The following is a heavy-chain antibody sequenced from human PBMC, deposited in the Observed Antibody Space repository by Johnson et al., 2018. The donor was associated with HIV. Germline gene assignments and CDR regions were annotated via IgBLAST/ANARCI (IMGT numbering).Heavy chain of an antibody. CDR1: GFTFSTYG. CDR2: MWYDGSNK. Sequence: QVQLVESGGGVVQPGRSLRLSCAASGFTFSTYGMHWVRQAPGKGLEWVAVMWYDGSNKYYADSVKGRFTISRDNSKNTLYLKMNSLRAEDTARYYCARDRAIGGWSIDIWGQGTMVTVSS. V-gene: IGHV3-33*01. D-gene: IGHD2-15*01. J-gene: IGHJ3*02. CDR3: ARDRAIGGWSIDI.